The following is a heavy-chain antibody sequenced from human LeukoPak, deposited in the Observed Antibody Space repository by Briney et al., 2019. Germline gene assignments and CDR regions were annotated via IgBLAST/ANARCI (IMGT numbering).Heavy chain of an antibody. D-gene: IGHD3-3*01. Sequence: GGSLRLSCTASGFTFCDYDMSWFRQAPGKGREGVGFIRSKAYSGTTEYVESVKGRFTISRDDSKSIADLQMNSLKTEDTAVYYCTRDYDLWSRGMDVWGQGTTVTVSS. V-gene: IGHV3-49*03. J-gene: IGHJ6*02. CDR1: GFTFCDYD. CDR2: IRSKAYSGTT. CDR3: TRDYDLWSRGMDV.